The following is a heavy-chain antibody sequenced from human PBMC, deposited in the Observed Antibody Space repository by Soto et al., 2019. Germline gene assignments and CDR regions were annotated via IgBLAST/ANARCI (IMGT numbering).Heavy chain of an antibody. Sequence: SETLSLTCTVSGGSISSSSYYWGWIRQPPGKGLEWIGSIYYSGSTYYNPSLKSRVTISVDTSKNQFSLKLSSVTAADTAVYYCARALLGYCTNGVCYKSLGFDYWGQGTLVTVSS. D-gene: IGHD2-8*01. J-gene: IGHJ4*02. CDR3: ARALLGYCTNGVCYKSLGFDY. V-gene: IGHV4-39*07. CDR1: GGSISSSSYY. CDR2: IYYSGST.